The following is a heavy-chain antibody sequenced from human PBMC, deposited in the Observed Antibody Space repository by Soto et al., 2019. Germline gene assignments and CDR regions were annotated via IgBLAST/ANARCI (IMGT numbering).Heavy chain of an antibody. Sequence: GGSLRLSCAASGFTFSSYGMHWVRQAPGKGLEWVAVISYDGSNKYYADSVKGRFTISRDNSKNTLYLQMTSLRAEDTAVYYCAKGPGIAAANDYWGQGTLVTVSS. CDR3: AKGPGIAAANDY. V-gene: IGHV3-30*18. D-gene: IGHD6-13*01. CDR2: ISYDGSNK. CDR1: GFTFSSYG. J-gene: IGHJ4*02.